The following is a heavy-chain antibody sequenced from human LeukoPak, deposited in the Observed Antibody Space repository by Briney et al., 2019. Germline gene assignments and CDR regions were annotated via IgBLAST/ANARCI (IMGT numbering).Heavy chain of an antibody. CDR2: MGGSGDGT. V-gene: IGHV3-23*01. CDR1: GFAFSNFA. D-gene: IGHD3-16*01. CDR3: AKMMGQRLYDYCMDV. J-gene: IGHJ6*03. Sequence: GGSLRLSCAASGFAFSNFAMSWVRQAPGKGLEWVSAMGGSGDGTYYADSVKGRFTISRDNSKNTLYLQMNSLRAEDTAVYYCAKMMGQRLYDYCMDVWGKGTTVTVSS.